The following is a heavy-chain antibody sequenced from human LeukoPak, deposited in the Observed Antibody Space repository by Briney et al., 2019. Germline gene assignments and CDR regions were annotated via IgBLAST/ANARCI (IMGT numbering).Heavy chain of an antibody. CDR2: IIPIFGTA. CDR1: GYTFTSYY. CDR3: ARDEE. J-gene: IGHJ4*02. V-gene: IGHV1-69*05. Sequence: SVKVSCKASGYTFTSYYMHWVRQATGQGLEWMGGIIPIFGTANYAQKFQGRVTITTDESTSTAYMELSSLRSEDTAVYYCARDEEWGQGTLVTVSS.